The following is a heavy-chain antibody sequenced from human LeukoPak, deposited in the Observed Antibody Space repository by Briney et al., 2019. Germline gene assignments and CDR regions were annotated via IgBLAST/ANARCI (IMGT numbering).Heavy chain of an antibody. V-gene: IGHV3-48*04. J-gene: IGHJ4*02. CDR2: ISTGSSTI. D-gene: IGHD6-13*01. CDR3: ARGMYSSSWYADY. Sequence: GGSLRLSCAASGFTFSTYSMNWVRQAPGKGLEWVSFISTGSSTIYYADSVKGRFTISRDNAKNSLYLQMNSLRAEDTAVYYCARGMYSSSWYADYWGQGTLVTVSS. CDR1: GFTFSTYS.